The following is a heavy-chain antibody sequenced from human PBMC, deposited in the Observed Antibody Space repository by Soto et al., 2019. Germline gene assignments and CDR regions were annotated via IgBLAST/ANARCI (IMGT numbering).Heavy chain of an antibody. D-gene: IGHD3-22*01. J-gene: IGHJ5*02. CDR3: ARVSGGDYYDSSGYTNWFDP. CDR2: IYYSGST. CDR1: GGSISSGDYY. V-gene: IGHV4-30-4*01. Sequence: SETLSLTCTVSGGSISSGDYYWSWIRHPPGKGLEWIGYIYYSGSTYYNPSLKSRVTISVDTSKNQFSLKLSSVTAADTAVYYCARVSGGDYYDSSGYTNWFDPWGQGTLVTVSS.